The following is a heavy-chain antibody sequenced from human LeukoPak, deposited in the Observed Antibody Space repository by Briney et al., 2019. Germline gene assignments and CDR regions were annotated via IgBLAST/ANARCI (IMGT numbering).Heavy chain of an antibody. D-gene: IGHD3-3*01. CDR2: INWNGGST. CDR1: GFTFDDYG. J-gene: IGHJ4*02. Sequence: GGSLRLSCAASGFTFDDYGMSWVRQAPGKGLEWVSGINWNGGSTGYADSVKGRFTISRDNAKNSLYLQMNSLRAEDTAVYYCARDQDYYDFWSGYYTLFDYWGQGTLVTVSS. V-gene: IGHV3-20*04. CDR3: ARDQDYYDFWSGYYTLFDY.